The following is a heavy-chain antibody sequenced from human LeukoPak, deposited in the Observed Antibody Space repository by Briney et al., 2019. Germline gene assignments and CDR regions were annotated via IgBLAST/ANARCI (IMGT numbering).Heavy chain of an antibody. CDR2: ISGSGAST. D-gene: IGHD5-24*01. J-gene: IGHJ4*02. CDR3: AKGSRGYTNYYFDY. Sequence: PGGSLRLSCASSGFSFSGYVMIWVRQAPGKGLELVSTISGSGASTFYADSVRGRFITSKDIPSNIVYLQMNSLRAEDTAVYYCAKGSRGYTNYYFDYWGQGTLVTVSS. V-gene: IGHV3-23*01. CDR1: GFSFSGYV.